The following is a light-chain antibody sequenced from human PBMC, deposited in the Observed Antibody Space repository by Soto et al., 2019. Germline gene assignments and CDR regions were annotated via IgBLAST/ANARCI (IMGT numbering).Light chain of an antibody. CDR2: GAS. CDR1: QSVSSSY. V-gene: IGKV3-20*01. Sequence: EIVLTQSPATLSLSPGERASLSCRASQSVSSSYLAWYHQKPGQAPRLLIYGASSRATGIPDRFSGSGSGTDFTLTISRLEPEDFAVYYCQQSETFGQGTKVDIK. J-gene: IGKJ1*01. CDR3: QQSET.